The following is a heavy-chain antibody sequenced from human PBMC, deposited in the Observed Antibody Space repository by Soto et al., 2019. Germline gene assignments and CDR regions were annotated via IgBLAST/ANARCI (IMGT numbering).Heavy chain of an antibody. CDR1: GGSISSYY. J-gene: IGHJ5*02. Sequence: SETLSLTCTVSGGSISSYYWSWIRQPPGKGLEWIGYIYYSGSTNYNPSLKSRVTISVDTSKNLFSLKLSSVTAADTAVYYCARGLIAARPFTSKDNWFDPWGQGTLVTVSS. CDR2: IYYSGST. V-gene: IGHV4-59*01. D-gene: IGHD6-6*01. CDR3: ARGLIAARPFTSKDNWFDP.